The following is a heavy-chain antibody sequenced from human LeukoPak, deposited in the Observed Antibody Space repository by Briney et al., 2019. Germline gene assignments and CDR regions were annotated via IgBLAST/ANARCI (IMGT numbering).Heavy chain of an antibody. Sequence: AASVKVSCKASGYTFTSYGISWVRQAPGQGLEWMGWISAYNGNTNYAQKLQGRVTMTTDTSTSTAYMELRSLRSDDTAVYYCARGGMLRFLEWFSPLDYWGQGTLVTVSS. CDR3: ARGGMLRFLEWFSPLDY. V-gene: IGHV1-18*01. D-gene: IGHD3-3*01. J-gene: IGHJ4*02. CDR2: ISAYNGNT. CDR1: GYTFTSYG.